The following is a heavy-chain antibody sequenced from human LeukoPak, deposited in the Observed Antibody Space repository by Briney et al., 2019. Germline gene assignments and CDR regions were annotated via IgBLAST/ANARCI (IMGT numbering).Heavy chain of an antibody. D-gene: IGHD2-15*01. J-gene: IGHJ5*02. CDR2: IYHSGST. Sequence: PSGTLSLTCAVSGDSISSSNWWSWVRQSPGQGLEWIGEIYHSGSTNYNPSLKSRVTISVDKSKNQFSLKLRSVIAADTAVYYCARLQWDVVVVRDYCFDPWGQGTLVTVSS. V-gene: IGHV4-4*02. CDR3: ARLQWDVVVVRDYCFDP. CDR1: GDSISSSNW.